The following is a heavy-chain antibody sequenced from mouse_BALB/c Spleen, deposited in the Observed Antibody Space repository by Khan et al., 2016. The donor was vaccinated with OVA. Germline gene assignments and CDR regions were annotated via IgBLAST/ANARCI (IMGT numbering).Heavy chain of an antibody. Sequence: EVKLLESGPSLVKPSQTLSLTCSVTGDSITSGFWNWIRKFPENKFEYMGYVTYSGNTYYNPSLKSRISITRDTSKSQYYLQLNSVTTEDTATYFCARSYGSWTIDYWGQGTSVTVSS. CDR2: VTYSGNT. CDR1: GDSITSGF. V-gene: IGHV3-8*02. D-gene: IGHD1-1*01. J-gene: IGHJ4*01. CDR3: ARSYGSWTIDY.